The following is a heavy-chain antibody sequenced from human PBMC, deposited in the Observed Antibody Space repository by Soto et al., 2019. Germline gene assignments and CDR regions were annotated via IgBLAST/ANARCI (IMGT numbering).Heavy chain of an antibody. Sequence: GGSLRLSCAASGFTFSSYAMHWVRQAPGKGLEWVAVISYDGSNKYYADSVKGRFTISRDNSKNTLYLQMNSLRAEDTAVYYCTTFGIYGDYVDFDYWGQGTLVTVS. CDR2: ISYDGSNK. D-gene: IGHD4-17*01. CDR3: TTFGIYGDYVDFDY. J-gene: IGHJ4*02. CDR1: GFTFSSYA. V-gene: IGHV3-30-3*01.